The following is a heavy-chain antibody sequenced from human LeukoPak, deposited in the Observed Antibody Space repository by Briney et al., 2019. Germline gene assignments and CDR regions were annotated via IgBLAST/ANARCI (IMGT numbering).Heavy chain of an antibody. D-gene: IGHD5-12*01. CDR1: GYTFTSYG. CDR3: ARDLKWLRPNWFDP. CDR2: ISAYNGNT. Sequence: GASVKVSCKASGYTFTSYGISWVRQAPGQGLEWMGWISAYNGNTNYTQKLQGRVTMTTDTSTSTAYMELRSLRSDDTAVYYCARDLKWLRPNWFDPWGQGTLVTVSS. V-gene: IGHV1-18*01. J-gene: IGHJ5*02.